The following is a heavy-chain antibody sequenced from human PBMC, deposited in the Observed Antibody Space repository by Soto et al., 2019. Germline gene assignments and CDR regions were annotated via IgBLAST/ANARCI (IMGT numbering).Heavy chain of an antibody. CDR1: GYTFTSYG. CDR3: AMDYGDRPEYFKH. Sequence: GPDLKRPGASMKVSCKASGYTFTSYGISWVRQAPGQGLEWMAWISPLKGRTQYSQKAQGRGTLITDSSSNTAYMEMTTLRVDDTAVYYCAMDYGDRPEYFKHWGQGTLVTVS. J-gene: IGHJ1*01. D-gene: IGHD4-17*01. CDR2: ISPLKGRT. V-gene: IGHV1-18*04.